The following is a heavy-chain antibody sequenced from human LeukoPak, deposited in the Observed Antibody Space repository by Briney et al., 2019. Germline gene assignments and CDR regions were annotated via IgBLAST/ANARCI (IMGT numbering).Heavy chain of an antibody. J-gene: IGHJ4*02. V-gene: IGHV3-23*01. CDR2: ISGSSGNT. CDR3: ARAVGGSSSSANDY. CDR1: GFTVSSNY. Sequence: GGSLRLSCAASGFTVSSNYMSWVRQAPGEGLEWVSTISGSSGNTYYTDSVKGRFTISRDDSKNTLYLQMNSLRAEDTAVYYCARAVGGSSSSANDYWGQGTLVTVSS. D-gene: IGHD2-15*01.